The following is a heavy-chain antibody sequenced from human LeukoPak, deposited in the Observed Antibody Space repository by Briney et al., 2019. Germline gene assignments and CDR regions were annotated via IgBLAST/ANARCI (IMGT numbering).Heavy chain of an antibody. V-gene: IGHV1-24*01. Sequence: ASVKVSCKVSGYTLTELSMHWVRQAPGKGLEWMGGFDPEDGETIYAQKFQGRVTMTEDTSTDTAYMELSSLRSEDTAVYYCATVARDGDYGHFQHWGQGTLVTVSS. CDR1: GYTLTELS. J-gene: IGHJ1*01. CDR2: FDPEDGET. CDR3: ATVARDGDYGHFQH. D-gene: IGHD4-17*01.